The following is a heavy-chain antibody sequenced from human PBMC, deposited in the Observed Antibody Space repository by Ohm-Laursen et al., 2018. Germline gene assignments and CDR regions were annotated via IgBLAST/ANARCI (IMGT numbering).Heavy chain of an antibody. CDR1: GYTFTDYY. D-gene: IGHD6-13*01. CDR3: ARDSITSAGLAFDI. CDR2: IHPNNAGT. V-gene: IGHV1-2*02. Sequence: ASVKVSCKASGYTFTDYYIHWVRQAPGQGLEWMGLIHPNNAGTNYAQKFQGRVTMTRDTSISTAYMELSRLTSDDTAVYYCARDSITSAGLAFDIWGQGTMAAVSS. J-gene: IGHJ3*02.